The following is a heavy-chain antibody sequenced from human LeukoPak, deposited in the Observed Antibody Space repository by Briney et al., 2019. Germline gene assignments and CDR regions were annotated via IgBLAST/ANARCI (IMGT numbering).Heavy chain of an antibody. CDR2: IFYSGST. Sequence: SETLSLTCTVSSGSISTSNYYWGWVRQPPGKALEWIGNIFYSGSTYYSPSLKSRVTISLDTSTNQFSLRLSSVTAADTAVYYCARRFRGGFDYWGQGTLVTVSS. CDR1: SGSISTSNYY. CDR3: ARRFRGGFDY. V-gene: IGHV4-39*01. J-gene: IGHJ4*02. D-gene: IGHD3-10*01.